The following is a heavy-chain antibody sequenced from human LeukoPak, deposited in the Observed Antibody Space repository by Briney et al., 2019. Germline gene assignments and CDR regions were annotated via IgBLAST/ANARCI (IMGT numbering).Heavy chain of an antibody. J-gene: IGHJ5*02. D-gene: IGHD6-19*01. Sequence: NPSETLSLTCTVSGGSISSYYWSWIRQPAGKGLEWIGRIYTSGSTNYNPSLKSRVTMSVDTSKNQFSLKLSSVTAADTAVYYCARGLRGYSSGWYVGWFDPWGQGTLVTVSS. CDR2: IYTSGST. CDR1: GGSISSYY. V-gene: IGHV4-4*07. CDR3: ARGLRGYSSGWYVGWFDP.